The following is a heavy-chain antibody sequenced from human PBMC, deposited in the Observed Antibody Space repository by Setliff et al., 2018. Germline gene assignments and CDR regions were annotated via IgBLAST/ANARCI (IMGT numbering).Heavy chain of an antibody. CDR2: IYYSGST. J-gene: IGHJ6*02. D-gene: IGHD3-16*01. V-gene: IGHV4-59*05. CDR1: GGSISSHY. Sequence: SETLSLTCTVSGGSISSHYWSWIRQPPGKGLEWIGSIYYSGSTYYNPSLKSRVTISVDTSKNQFSLKLSSVTAADTAVYYCARQEGGYYYYGMDVWGQGTTVTAP. CDR3: ARQEGGYYYYGMDV.